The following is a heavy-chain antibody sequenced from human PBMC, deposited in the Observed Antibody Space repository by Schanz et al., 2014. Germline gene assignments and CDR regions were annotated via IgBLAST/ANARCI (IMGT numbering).Heavy chain of an antibody. J-gene: IGHJ3*01. CDR1: GFRFKTYE. Sequence: EVQLVESGGGLVQPGGSLRLSCAVSGFRFKTYEMNWVRQVRGKGLEWVSSISPSGDTHYLASVKGRFTISRENAKSSLYLQMDHLRVXXXXXXYCAGAAVGFIVDAFSLWGRGTMFFVSS. CDR2: ISPSGDT. CDR3: AGAAVGFIVDAFSL. D-gene: IGHD6-19*01. V-gene: IGHV3-13*01.